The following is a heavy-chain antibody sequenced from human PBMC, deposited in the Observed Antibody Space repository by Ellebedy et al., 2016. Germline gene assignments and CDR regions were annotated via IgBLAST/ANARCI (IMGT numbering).Heavy chain of an antibody. CDR1: GGSFSGYY. J-gene: IGHJ6*03. D-gene: IGHD6-19*01. V-gene: IGHV4-34*01. CDR3: ARGRFSKWYSSGSPAHYYYYMDV. Sequence: SETLSLTCAVYGGSFSGYYWSWIRQPPGKGLEWIGEINHSGSTNYNPSLKSRVTISVNTSKNQFSLKLSSVTAADTAVYYCARGRFSKWYSSGSPAHYYYYMDVWGKGTTVTVSS. CDR2: INHSGST.